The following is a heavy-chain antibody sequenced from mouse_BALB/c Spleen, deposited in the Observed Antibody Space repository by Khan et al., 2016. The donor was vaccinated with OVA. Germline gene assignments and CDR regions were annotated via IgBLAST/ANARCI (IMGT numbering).Heavy chain of an antibody. D-gene: IGHD2-14*01. CDR2: INPSNGYT. CDR3: VRDGAYHRNDGWFAY. V-gene: IGHV1-4*01. J-gene: IGHJ3*01. Sequence: VQLQESGAELARPGASVKMSCKASGYTFTSCTIHWIKLRPGQGLEWIGFINPSNGYTNYNQKFKDKATLTADKSSTTVYMQLSSLTSDDSAVYNCVRDGAYHRNDGWFAYWGQGTLVTVSA. CDR1: GYTFTSCT.